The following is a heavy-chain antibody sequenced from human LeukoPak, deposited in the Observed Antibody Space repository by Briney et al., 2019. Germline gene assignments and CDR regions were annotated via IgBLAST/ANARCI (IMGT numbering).Heavy chain of an antibody. Sequence: PGGSLRLSCGASGFTFSSYWMSWVRQAPGKGLEWVANIKQDGSEKYYVDSVKGRFTISRDNAKNSLYLQMNSLRAEDTAVYYCARRGNIVVVPADPFDYWGQGTLVTVCS. CDR3: ARRGNIVVVPADPFDY. CDR1: GFTFSSYW. J-gene: IGHJ4*02. D-gene: IGHD2-2*01. V-gene: IGHV3-7*01. CDR2: IKQDGSEK.